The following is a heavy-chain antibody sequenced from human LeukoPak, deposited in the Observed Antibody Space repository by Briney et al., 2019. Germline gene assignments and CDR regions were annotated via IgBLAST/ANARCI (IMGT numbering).Heavy chain of an antibody. CDR3: TKDPNGDYIGAFDP. D-gene: IGHD4-17*01. Sequence: GGSLRLSCAASGFSFSSFAMTWVRQAPGKALEWVSSITGGHYATYNTDSVKGRFTISRDNAKNTLFLQMHSLGADDTAIYYCTKDPNGDYIGAFDPWGQGTLVTVSS. CDR2: ITGGHYAT. V-gene: IGHV3-23*01. J-gene: IGHJ5*02. CDR1: GFSFSSFA.